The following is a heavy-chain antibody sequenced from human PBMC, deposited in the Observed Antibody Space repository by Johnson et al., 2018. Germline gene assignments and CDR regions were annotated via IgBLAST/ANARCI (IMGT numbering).Heavy chain of an antibody. V-gene: IGHV5-51*03. Sequence: VQLVESGAEVKKPGESLKISCKGSGYSFTSYWIGWVRQMPGKGLEWMGIIYPGDSDTRYSPSFQGQVTISADKSISTAYLQWRSLKASDTAVYYCAKRAYSGYDLFVFDVWGQGTMVTVSS. CDR3: AKRAYSGYDLFVFDV. CDR2: IYPGDSDT. J-gene: IGHJ3*01. D-gene: IGHD5-12*01. CDR1: GYSFTSYW.